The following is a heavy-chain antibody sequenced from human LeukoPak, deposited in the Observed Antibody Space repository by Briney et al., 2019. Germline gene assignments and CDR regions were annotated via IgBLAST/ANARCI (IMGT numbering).Heavy chain of an antibody. CDR3: ARRVMTTVTTIVDY. D-gene: IGHD4-11*01. J-gene: IGHJ4*02. V-gene: IGHV1-69*13. CDR2: IIPIFGTA. Sequence: GASVKVSCKASGGTFSSYAISWVRQAPGQGLEWMGGIIPIFGTANYAQKFQGRVTITADESTSTAYMELSSLRSEDTAVYYCARRVMTTVTTIVDYWGQGTLVTVSS. CDR1: GGTFSSYA.